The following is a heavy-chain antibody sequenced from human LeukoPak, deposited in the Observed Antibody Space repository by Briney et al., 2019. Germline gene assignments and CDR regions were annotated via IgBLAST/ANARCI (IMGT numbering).Heavy chain of an antibody. Sequence: ASVKVSYKASGYTFTNYYMHWVRQAPGQGLEWMGFINPSGGSTSYAQKFQGRVTMTRDMSTSTVYMELSSLRSEDTAVYYCARNVHSGFDYWGQGTLVTVSS. CDR3: ARNVHSGFDY. D-gene: IGHD3-10*01. CDR2: INPSGGST. J-gene: IGHJ4*02. CDR1: GYTFTNYY. V-gene: IGHV1-46*01.